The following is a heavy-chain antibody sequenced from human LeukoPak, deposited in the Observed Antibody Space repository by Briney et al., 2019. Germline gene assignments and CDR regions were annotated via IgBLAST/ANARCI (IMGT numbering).Heavy chain of an antibody. Sequence: GASVKVSCKASGYTFTSYYMHWVRQAPGQGLEWMGWINPNSGGTNYEQKFQGRVTMTRDTSITTAYMELSRLRSDDTAVYYGARGGDWNDYLGYYYYMDVWGKGTTVTISS. CDR3: ARGGDWNDYLGYYYYMDV. CDR1: GYTFTSYY. D-gene: IGHD1-1*01. CDR2: INPNSGGT. J-gene: IGHJ6*03. V-gene: IGHV1-2*02.